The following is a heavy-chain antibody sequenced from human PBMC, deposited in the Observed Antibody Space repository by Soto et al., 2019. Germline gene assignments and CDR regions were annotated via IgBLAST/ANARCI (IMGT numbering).Heavy chain of an antibody. Sequence: EVQLVESGGGLVKPGESLRLSCAASGFTLSDVWVNWVRQAPGKGLEWVGRFKRETFGATIDYGTPLTDRLVISRDDSENTLNLQMNSLKIEDTAVYYCSTVSAQLIAPSIYYYGEDVWGQATTVTVS. J-gene: IGHJ6*02. CDR3: STVSAQLIAPSIYYYGEDV. V-gene: IGHV3-15*07. D-gene: IGHD6-13*01. CDR1: GFTLSDVW. CDR2: FKRETFGATI.